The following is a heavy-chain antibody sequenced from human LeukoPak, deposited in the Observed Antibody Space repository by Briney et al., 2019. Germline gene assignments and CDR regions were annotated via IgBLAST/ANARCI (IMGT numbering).Heavy chain of an antibody. CDR2: INPSGGST. Sequence: RASVKVSCKASGYTFTSYYMHWVRQAPGQGLEWMGIINPSGGSTSYAQKFQGRVTMTRDTSTSTVYMELSSLRSEDTAVYYCARDPGNFDWLLRDAFDIWGQGTMVTVSS. V-gene: IGHV1-46*01. CDR1: GYTFTSYY. CDR3: ARDPGNFDWLLRDAFDI. D-gene: IGHD3-9*01. J-gene: IGHJ3*02.